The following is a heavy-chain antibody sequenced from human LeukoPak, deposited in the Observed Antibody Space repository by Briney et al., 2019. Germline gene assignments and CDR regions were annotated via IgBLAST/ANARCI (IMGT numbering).Heavy chain of an antibody. V-gene: IGHV1-18*01. D-gene: IGHD2-15*01. CDR3: AQGFNAGINYFDY. J-gene: IGHJ4*02. Sequence: ASVKVSCKASGYSFTTYGITWVRQAPGQGLEWMGWISTYNGNTKYSQRLQGRVTMTTDTSTTTVYMELSSLRSEDTAVYYCAQGFNAGINYFDYWGQGTLVTVSS. CDR1: GYSFTTYG. CDR2: ISTYNGNT.